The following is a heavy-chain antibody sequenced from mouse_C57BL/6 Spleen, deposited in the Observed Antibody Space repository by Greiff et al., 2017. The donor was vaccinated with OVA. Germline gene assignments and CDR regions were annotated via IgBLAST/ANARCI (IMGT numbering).Heavy chain of an antibody. V-gene: IGHV2-2*01. Sequence: QVQLKESGPGLVQPSQSLSITCTVSGFSLTSYGVHWVRQSPGKGLEWLGVIWSGGSTDYNAAFISRLSISKDNSKSQVFFKMNSLQADDTAIYYCARNGNWDEYFDVWGTGTTVTVSS. CDR2: IWSGGST. D-gene: IGHD4-1*01. J-gene: IGHJ1*03. CDR3: ARNGNWDEYFDV. CDR1: GFSLTSYG.